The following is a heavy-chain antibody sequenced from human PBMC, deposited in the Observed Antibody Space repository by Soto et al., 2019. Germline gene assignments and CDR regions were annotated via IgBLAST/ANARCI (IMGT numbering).Heavy chain of an antibody. Sequence: GGSLRLSCAASGFTFSSYSMNWVRQAPGKGLEWVSSISSSSSYIYYADSVKGRFTISRDNAKNSLYLQMNSLRAEDTAVYYCAREVGHGWFDPWGQGTLVTVSS. J-gene: IGHJ5*02. CDR3: AREVGHGWFDP. CDR1: GFTFSSYS. CDR2: ISSSSSYI. V-gene: IGHV3-21*01.